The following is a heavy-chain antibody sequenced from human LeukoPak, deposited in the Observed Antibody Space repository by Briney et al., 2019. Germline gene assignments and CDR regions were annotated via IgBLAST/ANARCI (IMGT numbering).Heavy chain of an antibody. Sequence: WVTVSCKASGYTFTGYYMHWVRQAPGQGLEWMGWINPHSGGTNSAQMFQGRVTMTKDTSISTAYMELSRLRSDDTAVYYCARAPYYYDSSGPIDYWGQGTLVTVSS. CDR2: INPHSGGT. CDR1: GYTFTGYY. J-gene: IGHJ4*02. V-gene: IGHV1-2*02. CDR3: ARAPYYYDSSGPIDY. D-gene: IGHD3-22*01.